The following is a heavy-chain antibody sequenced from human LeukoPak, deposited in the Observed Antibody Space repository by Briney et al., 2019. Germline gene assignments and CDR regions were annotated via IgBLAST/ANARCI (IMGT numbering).Heavy chain of an antibody. D-gene: IGHD3-3*01. V-gene: IGHV3-49*04. CDR1: GFTFVDYG. CDR2: IKSRAYGGTS. Sequence: GRSLRLSCTTSGFTFVDYGLSWVRQAPGKGLEWVGLIKSRAYGGTSEYAASVKGRFTISRDDSKNIVYLQMNSLKTEDTAVYYCTRDEVFWSGSIFDYWGQGTLVTVSS. J-gene: IGHJ4*02. CDR3: TRDEVFWSGSIFDY.